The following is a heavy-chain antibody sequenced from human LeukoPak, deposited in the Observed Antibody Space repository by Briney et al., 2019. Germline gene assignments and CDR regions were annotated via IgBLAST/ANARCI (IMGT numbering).Heavy chain of an antibody. J-gene: IGHJ4*02. CDR1: GFTFSDYY. V-gene: IGHV3-11*04. Sequence: GGSLRLSCAASGFTFSDYYMSWIRQAPGKGLEGVSYISSSGSTIYYADSVKGRFTISRDNAKNSLYLQMNSLRAEDTAVSYCARNDQDCGEYDYWGQGTLVTVSS. D-gene: IGHD4-17*01. CDR2: ISSSGSTI. CDR3: ARNDQDCGEYDY.